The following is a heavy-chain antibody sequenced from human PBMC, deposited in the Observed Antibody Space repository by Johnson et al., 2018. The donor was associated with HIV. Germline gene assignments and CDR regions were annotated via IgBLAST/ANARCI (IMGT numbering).Heavy chain of an antibody. CDR1: GFSISDSA. D-gene: IGHD2-21*01. V-gene: IGHV3-30-3*01. Sequence: VQLVESGGGVVQPGGSLRLSCLASGFSISDSAIHWVRQAPGKGLESVAVISKDGDNEYYADSVKGRFTISRDNSKNTLYLQMTSLRQDDTAVYSCDCTDHFGAFYIWGQGTMVTVSS. J-gene: IGHJ3*02. CDR2: ISKDGDNE. CDR3: DCTDHFGAFYI.